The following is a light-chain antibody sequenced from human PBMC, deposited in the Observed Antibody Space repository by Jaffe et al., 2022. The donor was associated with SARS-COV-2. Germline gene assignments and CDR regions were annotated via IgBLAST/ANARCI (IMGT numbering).Light chain of an antibody. CDR2: TAS. J-gene: IGKJ1*01. Sequence: DIQMTQSPATLSASVGDRVTITCRATQSISTYLNWYQQKPGKVPKLLIHTASSLQSGVPSRFSGGGSGTDFTLTISSLELEDFATYYCQQSYTTPWTFGQGTKVEIK. CDR3: QQSYTTPWT. CDR1: QSISTY. V-gene: IGKV1-39*01.